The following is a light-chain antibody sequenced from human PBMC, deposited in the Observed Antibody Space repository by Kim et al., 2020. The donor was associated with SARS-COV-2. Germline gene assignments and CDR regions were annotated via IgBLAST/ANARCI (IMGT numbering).Light chain of an antibody. CDR3: QKYKSAAWT. CDR2: TAS. Sequence: ASVGDRVTITCRASQGISNYLAWYQQKPGKVPKLLIYTASTLQSGVPSRFSGSGSGTDFTLTISSLQPEDVATYYGQKYKSAAWTFGEGTKVDIK. J-gene: IGKJ1*01. V-gene: IGKV1-27*01. CDR1: QGISNY.